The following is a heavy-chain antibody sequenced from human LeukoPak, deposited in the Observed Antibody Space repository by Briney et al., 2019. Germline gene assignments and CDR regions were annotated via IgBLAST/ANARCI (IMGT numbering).Heavy chain of an antibody. D-gene: IGHD1-26*01. CDR2: IRYDGSNK. CDR3: AKGGSGSYYGFVYFDY. Sequence: GGSLRLSCAASGFTFSSYGMHWVRQAPGKGLEWVAFIRYDGSNKYYADSLKGRFTISRDNSKNTLYLQMNSLRAEDTAVYYCAKGGSGSYYGFVYFDYWGQGTLVTVSS. J-gene: IGHJ4*02. V-gene: IGHV3-30*02. CDR1: GFTFSSYG.